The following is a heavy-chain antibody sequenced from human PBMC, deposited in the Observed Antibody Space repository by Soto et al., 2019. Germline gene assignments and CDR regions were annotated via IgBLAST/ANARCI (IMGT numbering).Heavy chain of an antibody. Sequence: GASVKVSCKASGYTFTSYYMHWVRQAPGQGLEWMGIINPSGGSTSYAQEFQGRVTMTRDTSTSTVYMELSSLRSEDTAVYYCARATQISIFGVVIPLTHYYYYGMDLWGQGTTVTVSS. CDR3: ARATQISIFGVVIPLTHYYYYGMDL. CDR1: GYTFTSYY. J-gene: IGHJ6*02. D-gene: IGHD3-3*01. V-gene: IGHV1-46*01. CDR2: INPSGGST.